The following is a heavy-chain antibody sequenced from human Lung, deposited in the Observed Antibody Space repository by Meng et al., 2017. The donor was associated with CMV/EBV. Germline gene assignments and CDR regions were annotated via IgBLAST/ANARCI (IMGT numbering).Heavy chain of an antibody. CDR2: IRHDGTNK. Sequence: GGSLRLSCAASGFRFDDYGVHWVRQTPGKGPEWVAFIRHDGTNKFYGDSVKGRFTISRDNSKNTVYLQMNSLRPEETAVYYCAKDLLLFGGPNAYFDYWGQGMLVTVSS. V-gene: IGHV3-30*02. J-gene: IGHJ4*02. CDR3: AKDLLLFGGPNAYFDY. CDR1: GFRFDDYG. D-gene: IGHD3-16*01.